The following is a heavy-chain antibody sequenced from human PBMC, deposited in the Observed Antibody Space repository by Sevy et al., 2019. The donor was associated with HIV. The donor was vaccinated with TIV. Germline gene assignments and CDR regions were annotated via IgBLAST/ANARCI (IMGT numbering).Heavy chain of an antibody. D-gene: IGHD1-1*01. CDR1: GFTFTDYA. CDR2: FKRKADGGTL. CDR3: TGWKGAQSVFDY. V-gene: IGHV3-49*04. Sequence: GGSLRLSCTASGFTFTDYAMNWVRQSPGKGLEWVAFFKRKADGGTLDHAASVKGRFTISRDDSKNIAYLQMNDLKTEDTGVYYGTGWKGAQSVFDYWGQGALVTVSS. J-gene: IGHJ4*02.